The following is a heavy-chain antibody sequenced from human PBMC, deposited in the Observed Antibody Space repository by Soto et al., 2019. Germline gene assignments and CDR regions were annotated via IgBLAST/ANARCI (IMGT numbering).Heavy chain of an antibody. J-gene: IGHJ4*01. V-gene: IGHV1-18*01. Sequence: ASVKVSCKASGYTFTSYGISLVRQAPVQVLELIVWIIAYNFNTNYSQKLQGRFTITTYTSTSTSYIELRSMRSDDTAVYYCASRSLQQWLYFDYWG. CDR1: GYTFTSYG. D-gene: IGHD6-19*01. CDR2: IIAYNFNT. CDR3: ASRSLQQWLYFDY.